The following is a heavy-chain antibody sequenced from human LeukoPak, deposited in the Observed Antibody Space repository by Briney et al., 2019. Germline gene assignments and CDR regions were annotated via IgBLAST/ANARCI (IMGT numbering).Heavy chain of an antibody. D-gene: IGHD4-17*01. CDR3: ARHFHPAEPTGGYFDL. CDR1: GYSFTSYW. V-gene: IGHV5-51*01. Sequence: GESLKTSCKGSGYSFTSYWIGWVRQLPGKGLEWMGIIYHGDSATSYSPSFQGQVTISDDKSISTAYLQWSSLKASHTAMYCCARHFHPAEPTGGYFDLWGRGTLVTV. J-gene: IGHJ2*01. CDR2: IYHGDSAT.